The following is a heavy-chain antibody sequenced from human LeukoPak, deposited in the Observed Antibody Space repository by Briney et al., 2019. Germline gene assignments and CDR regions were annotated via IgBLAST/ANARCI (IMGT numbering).Heavy chain of an antibody. J-gene: IGHJ4*02. CDR2: ISSSSSYI. D-gene: IGHD5-18*01. Sequence: GGSLRLSCAASGFTFSSYSMNWVRQAPGRGLEWVSSISSSSSYIYYADSVKGRFTISRDNAKNSLYLQMNSLRAEDTAVYYCARDRSGGYSYGYIDYWGQGTLVTVSS. CDR3: ARDRSGGYSYGYIDY. V-gene: IGHV3-21*01. CDR1: GFTFSSYS.